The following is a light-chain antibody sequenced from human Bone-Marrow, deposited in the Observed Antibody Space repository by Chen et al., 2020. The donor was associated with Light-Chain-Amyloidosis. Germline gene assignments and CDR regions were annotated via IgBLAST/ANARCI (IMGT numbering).Light chain of an antibody. V-gene: IGKV3-20*01. CDR3: QQYGTSPLT. J-gene: IGKJ4*01. Sequence: EIVLTQSPGTLSLSPGEGANLSCRASQTISSNYLTWYQQKFGQAPRLLIYGSSSRATGIPDRFNGSGSGTDFTLTINRLEPEDVAMYYCQQYGTSPLTFGGGTKVEIK. CDR1: QTISSNY. CDR2: GSS.